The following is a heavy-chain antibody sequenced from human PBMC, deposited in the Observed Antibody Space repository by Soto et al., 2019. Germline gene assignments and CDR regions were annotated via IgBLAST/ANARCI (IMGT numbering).Heavy chain of an antibody. V-gene: IGHV4-31*03. J-gene: IGHJ2*01. D-gene: IGHD5-18*01. Sequence: QVQLQESGPGLAKPSQTLSLTCSVSGASISSGGYHWTWIRQRPGRGLEWIGYTYYTGSTYYPPSLKSRVNISDDTSHNQCSLHVNSVTAADTAIYYCARGDSTSTPYWYFDLWGRGTLVPVPS. CDR1: GASISSGGYH. CDR2: TYYTGST. CDR3: ARGDSTSTPYWYFDL.